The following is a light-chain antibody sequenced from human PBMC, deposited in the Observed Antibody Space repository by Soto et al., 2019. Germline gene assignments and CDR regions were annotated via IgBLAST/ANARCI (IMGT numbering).Light chain of an antibody. Sequence: EIVLTQSPGTLSLFPGERATLSCRASQSISSSYLAWYQQKPGQAPRLLIHGASNRATGIPDRFSGAGSGTDFTLTISRLEPEDFAVYYCHQYGSAPAWTFGQGIKVEMK. J-gene: IGKJ1*01. V-gene: IGKV3-20*01. CDR2: GAS. CDR1: QSISSSY. CDR3: HQYGSAPAWT.